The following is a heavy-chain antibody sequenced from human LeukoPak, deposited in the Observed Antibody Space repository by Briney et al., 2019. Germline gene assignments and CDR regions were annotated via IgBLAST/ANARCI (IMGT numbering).Heavy chain of an antibody. D-gene: IGHD3-10*01. J-gene: IGHJ4*02. CDR3: AKHVLLWFGEPLNPGYFDY. CDR2: ISGSGGST. V-gene: IGHV3-23*01. Sequence: GGSLRLSCAASGFTFSSYAMSWVRQAPGKGREWVSAISGSGGSTYYADSVKGRFTISRDNSKNTLYLQMNSLRAEDTAVYYCAKHVLLWFGEPLNPGYFDYWGQGTLVTVSS. CDR1: GFTFSSYA.